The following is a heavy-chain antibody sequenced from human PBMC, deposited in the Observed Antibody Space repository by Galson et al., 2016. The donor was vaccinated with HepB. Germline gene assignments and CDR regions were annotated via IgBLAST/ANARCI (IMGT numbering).Heavy chain of an antibody. Sequence: SETLSLTCTVSGGSVNSSNFYWAWIRQPPGKGLEWIGSFFYNGRTYYKPSLQSRVAISADMSKNQFSLKLTSVTAADTAVYYCARNDCSSMSCLIDYGMDVWGQGTTVTVSS. CDR1: GGSVNSSNFY. CDR3: ARNDCSSMSCLIDYGMDV. J-gene: IGHJ6*02. D-gene: IGHD2-2*01. V-gene: IGHV4-39*01. CDR2: FFYNGRT.